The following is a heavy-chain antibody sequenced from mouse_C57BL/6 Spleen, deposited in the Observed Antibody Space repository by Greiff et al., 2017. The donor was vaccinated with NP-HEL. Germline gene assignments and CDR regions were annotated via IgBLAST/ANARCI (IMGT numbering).Heavy chain of an antibody. J-gene: IGHJ1*03. CDR3: TREIRYGSSYWYFDV. V-gene: IGHV1-15*01. Sequence: QVQLQQSGAELVRPGASVTLSCKASGYTFTDYEMHWVKQTPVHGLEWIGAIDPETGGTAYNQKFKGKAILTADKSSSTAYMELRSLTSEDSAVYYCTREIRYGSSYWYFDVWGTGTTVTVSS. CDR1: GYTFTDYE. CDR2: IDPETGGT. D-gene: IGHD1-1*01.